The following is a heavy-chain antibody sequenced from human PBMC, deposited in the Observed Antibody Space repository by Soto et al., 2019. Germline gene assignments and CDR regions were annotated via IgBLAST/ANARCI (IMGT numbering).Heavy chain of an antibody. CDR3: ARCEPNYYDSSGCLDAFDI. CDR2: ISGSGGST. J-gene: IGHJ3*02. D-gene: IGHD3-22*01. Sequence: PGGSLRLSCAASGFTFSSYAMSWVRQAPGKGLEWVSAISGSGGSTYYADSVKGRFTISRDNSRNTLFLQMNSLRSEDTAVYYCARCEPNYYDSSGCLDAFDIWGQGTMVTVSS. CDR1: GFTFSSYA. V-gene: IGHV3-23*01.